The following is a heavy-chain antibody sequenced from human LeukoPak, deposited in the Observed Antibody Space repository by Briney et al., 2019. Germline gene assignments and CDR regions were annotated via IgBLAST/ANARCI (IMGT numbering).Heavy chain of an antibody. Sequence: SETLSLTCAVYGGSFSGYYWSWIRQPPGKGLEWIGEINHSGSTNYNPSLKSRVSISVGTSNNQFSLRVTSVTAADTAIYYCARDLSGSLYFDYWGQGILVTVSA. V-gene: IGHV4-34*01. CDR3: ARDLSGSLYFDY. J-gene: IGHJ4*02. CDR1: GGSFSGYY. D-gene: IGHD3-10*01. CDR2: INHSGST.